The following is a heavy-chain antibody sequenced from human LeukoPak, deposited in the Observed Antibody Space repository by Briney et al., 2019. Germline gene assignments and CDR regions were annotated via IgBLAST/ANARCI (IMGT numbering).Heavy chain of an antibody. Sequence: ASVKVSCKASGYTFTGYYMHWVRQAPGQGLEWMGWINPNSGGANYAQKFQGRVTMTRDTSISTAYMELSRLRSDDTAVYYCAINYYDSSGYPDYFDYWGQGTLVTVSS. CDR2: INPNSGGA. CDR1: GYTFTGYY. V-gene: IGHV1-2*02. CDR3: AINYYDSSGYPDYFDY. J-gene: IGHJ4*02. D-gene: IGHD3-22*01.